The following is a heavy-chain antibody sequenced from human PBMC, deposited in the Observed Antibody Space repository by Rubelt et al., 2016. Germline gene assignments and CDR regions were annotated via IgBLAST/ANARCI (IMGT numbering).Heavy chain of an antibody. Sequence: QVQLVQSGAEVKKPGASVKVSCKASGYTFTTYGISWVRQDPGQGLEWMGWIRTYNGNTNYAQKRQGGVTMATDTSTSSAYMELRSLRCDDTAMYFCARGYCSSANCLFNWFDPWGQGTLVTVSS. V-gene: IGHV1-18*01. D-gene: IGHD2-2*01. J-gene: IGHJ5*02. CDR1: GYTFTTYG. CDR2: IRTYNGNT. CDR3: ARGYCSSANCLFNWFDP.